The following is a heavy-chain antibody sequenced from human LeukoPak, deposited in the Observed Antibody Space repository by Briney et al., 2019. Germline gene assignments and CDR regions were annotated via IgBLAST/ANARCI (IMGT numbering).Heavy chain of an antibody. CDR3: AREGLGSSTSSFDY. Sequence: SGTLSLTCAVSGGSISSSNWWSWVRQPPGKGLEWVGEIYHSGSTNYNPSLKSRVTISVDKSKNQFSLKLSSVTAADTAVYYCAREGLGSSTSSFDYWGQGTLVTVSS. V-gene: IGHV4-4*02. CDR2: IYHSGST. CDR1: GGSISSSNW. D-gene: IGHD2-2*01. J-gene: IGHJ4*02.